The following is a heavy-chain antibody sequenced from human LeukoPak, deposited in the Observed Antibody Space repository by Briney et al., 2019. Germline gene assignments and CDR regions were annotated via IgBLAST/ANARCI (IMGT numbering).Heavy chain of an antibody. D-gene: IGHD4-11*01. CDR2: INSDGSRT. CDR3: ARVRDDYTYFDC. V-gene: IGHV3-74*01. Sequence: GGSLRLSCAASGFTFSSYWMHWVRQAPGKGLMWVSRINSDGSRTTYADSVRGRFTISRDNAKSTLYLQMNSLRGEDTAVYYCARVRDDYTYFDCWGQGTLVSVSS. J-gene: IGHJ4*02. CDR1: GFTFSSYW.